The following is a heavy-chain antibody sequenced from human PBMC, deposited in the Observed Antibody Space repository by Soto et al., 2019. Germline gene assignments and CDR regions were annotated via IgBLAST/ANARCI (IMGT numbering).Heavy chain of an antibody. CDR1: GGTFSSYT. CDR2: ITVIFGTA. CDR3: AREGGVPGALDF. D-gene: IGHD3-16*01. J-gene: IGHJ4*02. Sequence: SVKVSCKAYGGTFSSYTLSWVRQAPGQGLEWMGGITVIFGTANYAQKVQGRVTITADQSTGTAYMELSSLRSEDTAVYYCAREGGVPGALDFWGQGTLVTVSS. V-gene: IGHV1-69*13.